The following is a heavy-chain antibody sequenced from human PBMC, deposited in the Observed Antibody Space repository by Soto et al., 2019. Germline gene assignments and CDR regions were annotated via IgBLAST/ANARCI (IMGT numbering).Heavy chain of an antibody. D-gene: IGHD6-19*01. CDR3: ARHDGFSSGWIFDY. V-gene: IGHV4-39*01. CDR2: IYYHGNT. J-gene: IGHJ4*01. CDR1: GGSISSGGYS. Sequence: PSETLSLTCAVSGGSISSGGYSWGWIRQPPGKTLEWIGTIYYHGNTYSNPSLKSRVTISVDTSNNQLPLKLRSVTAADTAVYYCARHDGFSSGWIFDYWGHGTLVTVSS.